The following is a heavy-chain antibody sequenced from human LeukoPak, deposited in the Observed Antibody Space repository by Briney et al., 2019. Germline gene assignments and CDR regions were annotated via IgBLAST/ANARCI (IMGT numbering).Heavy chain of an antibody. CDR1: GGSISSSNW. CDR3: ARGGYMVRGVIISSGWFDP. Sequence: SETLSLTCAVSGGSISSSNWWSWVRQPPGKGLEWIGEIYHSGSTNYNPSLKSRVTISVDKSKNQFSLKLSSVTAADTAVYYCARGGYMVRGVIISSGWFDPWGQGTLVTVSS. J-gene: IGHJ5*02. CDR2: IYHSGST. V-gene: IGHV4-4*02. D-gene: IGHD3-10*01.